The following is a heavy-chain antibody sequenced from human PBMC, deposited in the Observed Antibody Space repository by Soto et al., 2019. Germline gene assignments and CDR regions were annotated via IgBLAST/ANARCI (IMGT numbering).Heavy chain of an antibody. Sequence: ASVKVSCKASGYTFSGFYMHWVRQAPGQGLEWMGWINPSGGSTSYAQKFQGRVTMTRDTSTSTVYMELSSLRSEDTAVYYCARDRSSIVGATFDYWGQGTLVTVSS. CDR1: GYTFSGFY. CDR3: ARDRSSIVGATFDY. V-gene: IGHV1-46*01. D-gene: IGHD1-26*01. CDR2: INPSGGST. J-gene: IGHJ4*02.